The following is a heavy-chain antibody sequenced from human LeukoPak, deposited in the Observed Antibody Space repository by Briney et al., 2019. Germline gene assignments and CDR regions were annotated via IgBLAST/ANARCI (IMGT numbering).Heavy chain of an antibody. D-gene: IGHD3-10*01. J-gene: IGHJ4*02. V-gene: IGHV1-69*04. CDR2: IIPILGIA. CDR1: GGTFSSYA. CDR3: ARDVDGWFGELLPNDY. Sequence: GASVKVSCKASGGTFSSYAISWVRQAPGQGLEGMGRIIPILGIANYAQKFQGRVTTTADKSTSTAYMELSSLRSEDTAVYYCARDVDGWFGELLPNDYWGQGTLVTVSS.